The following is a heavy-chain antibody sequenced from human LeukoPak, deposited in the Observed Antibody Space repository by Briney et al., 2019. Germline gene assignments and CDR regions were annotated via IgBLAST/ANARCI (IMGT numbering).Heavy chain of an antibody. CDR2: IIPILGIA. V-gene: IGHV1-69*04. J-gene: IGHJ5*02. D-gene: IGHD2-8*01. Sequence: SVKVSCKASGGTFSSYTISWVRQAPGQGLEWLGRIIPILGIANYAQKFQGRVTITADKSTSTAYMELSSLRSEDTAVYYCARDCTNGVCYIGSTSNWFDPWGQGTLVTVSS. CDR3: ARDCTNGVCYIGSTSNWFDP. CDR1: GGTFSSYT.